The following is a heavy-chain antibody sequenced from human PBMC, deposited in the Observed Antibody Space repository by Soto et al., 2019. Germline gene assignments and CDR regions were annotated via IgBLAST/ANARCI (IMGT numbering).Heavy chain of an antibody. Sequence: XESLTISRKGSGYSFTSYWISLVRQMPGKGLEWMGRIDPSDSYTNYSPPFQGHVTISADKSISTAYLQWSSLKASDTAMYYCARHKDYSNGFDYWGQGTLVTVSS. D-gene: IGHD4-4*01. J-gene: IGHJ4*02. V-gene: IGHV5-10-1*01. CDR2: IDPSDSYT. CDR3: ARHKDYSNGFDY. CDR1: GYSFTSYW.